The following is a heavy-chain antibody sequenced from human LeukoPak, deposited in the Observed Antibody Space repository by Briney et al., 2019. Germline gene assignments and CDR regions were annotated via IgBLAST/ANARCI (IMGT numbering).Heavy chain of an antibody. D-gene: IGHD2-2*02. CDR3: ARDSSRYCSSTSCYTQDWFDP. J-gene: IGHJ5*02. CDR2: IIPIFGTA. Sequence: SVKVSCKASGGTFSSYAISWVRQAPGQGLEWMGGIIPIFGTANYAQKFQGRVTITTDESTSTAYMELSSLRSEDTAVYYCARDSSRYCSSTSCYTQDWFDPWGQGTLVTVSS. CDR1: GGTFSSYA. V-gene: IGHV1-69*05.